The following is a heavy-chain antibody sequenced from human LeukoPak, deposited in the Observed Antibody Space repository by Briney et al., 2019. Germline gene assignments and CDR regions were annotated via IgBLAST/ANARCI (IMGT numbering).Heavy chain of an antibody. V-gene: IGHV3-23*01. J-gene: IGHJ6*02. D-gene: IGHD3-3*01. CDR1: GFTFSNYA. Sequence: GGSLRLSCAASGFTFSNYAMSWVRQAPGKGLEWVSTISGSGGSTYYADSVKGRFTISRDNAKNSLYLQMNSLRDEDTAVYYCARAWFLEWLFYYYGMDVWGQGTTVTVSS. CDR2: ISGSGGST. CDR3: ARAWFLEWLFYYYGMDV.